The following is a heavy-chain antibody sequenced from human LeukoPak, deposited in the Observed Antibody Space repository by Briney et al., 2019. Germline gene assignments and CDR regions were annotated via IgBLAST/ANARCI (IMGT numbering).Heavy chain of an antibody. J-gene: IGHJ4*02. CDR1: GYTFTSYY. V-gene: IGHV1-46*01. D-gene: IGHD3-22*01. CDR2: INPSGGST. CDR3: ASFSKYYYDSSGPFDY. Sequence: GASVKVSCKASGYTFTSYYMHWVRQAPGQGLEWMGIINPSGGSTSYAQKFQGRVTMTRDTSTSTVYMELSSLRSEDTAVYYCASFSKYYYDSSGPFDYWGQGTLVTVSS.